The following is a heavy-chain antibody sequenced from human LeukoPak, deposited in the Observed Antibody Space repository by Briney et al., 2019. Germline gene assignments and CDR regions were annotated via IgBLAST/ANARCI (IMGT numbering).Heavy chain of an antibody. D-gene: IGHD2-21*01. V-gene: IGHV3-23*01. CDR3: GKGGRAVPPPPLAS. J-gene: IGHJ5*02. Sequence: GGSLRLSCAASGFTFSYYDMNWVRQAPGKGLEWVSAISGSGDSTYYADSVRGRFTISRDNSKNTLFLQMNSLRAEDTAAYYCGKGGRAVPPPPLASWGQEPRVTVS. CDR1: GFTFSYYD. CDR2: ISGSGDST.